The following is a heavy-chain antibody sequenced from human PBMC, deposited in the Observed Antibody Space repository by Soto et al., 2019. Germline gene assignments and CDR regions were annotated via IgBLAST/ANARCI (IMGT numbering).Heavy chain of an antibody. CDR3: AGCIQSIAARFDHYGMDV. D-gene: IGHD6-6*01. CDR2: ISSSSSYI. V-gene: IGHV3-21*01. J-gene: IGHJ6*02. CDR1: GFTFSSYS. Sequence: GGSLRLSCAASGFTFSSYSMNWVRQAPGKGLEWVSSISSSSSYIYYADSVKGRFTISRDNAKNSLYLQMNSLRAEDTAVYYCAGCIQSIAARFDHYGMDVWGQGTTVTVSS.